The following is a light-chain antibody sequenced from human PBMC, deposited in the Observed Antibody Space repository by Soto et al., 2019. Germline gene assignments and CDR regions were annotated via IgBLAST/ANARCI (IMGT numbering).Light chain of an antibody. CDR2: GAS. J-gene: IGKJ4*01. Sequence: EILMAQSPATLSVSPGEGATLSCRASQSVRGNLAWYQQKPGQAPRLLIYGASTRASGIPTRFSGAGSGAEFTLTISSLQSEDSAVYFCQQYIDWPRTFGGGTRVEIK. V-gene: IGKV3D-15*01. CDR3: QQYIDWPRT. CDR1: QSVRGN.